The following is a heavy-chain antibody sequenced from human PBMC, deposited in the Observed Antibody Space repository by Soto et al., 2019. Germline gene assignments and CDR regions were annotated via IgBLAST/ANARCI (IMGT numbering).Heavy chain of an antibody. D-gene: IGHD2-21*01. V-gene: IGHV3-53*01. Sequence: PGGSLRLSCAASGFTVSSNYMSWVRQAPGKGLEWVSVIYSGGSTYYADSVKGRFTISRDNSKNTLYLQMNSLRAEDTAVYYCARGDSNYYYYGMDVWGQGTTVTVSS. CDR2: IYSGGST. J-gene: IGHJ6*02. CDR3: ARGDSNYYYYGMDV. CDR1: GFTVSSNY.